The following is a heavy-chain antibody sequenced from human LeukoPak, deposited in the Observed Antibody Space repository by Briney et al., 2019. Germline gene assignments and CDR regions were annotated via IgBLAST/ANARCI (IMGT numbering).Heavy chain of an antibody. CDR3: ARGYGSGSNWFDP. Sequence: SETLSLTCTVSGGSISTYYWSWTRQPAGKDLEWIGHIYSSGSTNYNPSLKSRVTMSVDTSKNQLSLKLNSVTAADTAVYYCARGYGSGSNWFDPWGQGTLVTVFS. J-gene: IGHJ5*02. CDR1: GGSISTYY. CDR2: IYSSGST. V-gene: IGHV4-4*07. D-gene: IGHD3-10*01.